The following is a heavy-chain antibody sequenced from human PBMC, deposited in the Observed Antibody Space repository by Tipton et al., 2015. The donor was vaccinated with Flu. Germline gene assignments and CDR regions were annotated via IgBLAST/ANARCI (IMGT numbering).Heavy chain of an antibody. CDR3: ARVVANVPDP. D-gene: IGHD3-10*01. CDR1: GYSISSGYY. CDR2: IYHTGST. V-gene: IGHV4-38-2*02. J-gene: IGHJ5*02. Sequence: LRLSCTVSGYSISSGYYWGWIRQPPGKGLEWIGSIYHTGSTFYNPSLMSRVTVSVDTSRNQFSPKLTSVTATDTAVYYCARVVANVPDPWGQGTLVTVSS.